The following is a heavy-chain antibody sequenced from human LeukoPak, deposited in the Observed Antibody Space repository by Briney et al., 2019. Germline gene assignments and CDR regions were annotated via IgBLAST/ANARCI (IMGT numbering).Heavy chain of an antibody. CDR3: ARRKDWCTSSSCHFDY. V-gene: IGHV3-48*01. J-gene: IGHJ4*02. D-gene: IGHD2-2*01. CDR2: ITSSSNTI. Sequence: GGSLRLSCAASGFTFRSYNMNWVRQAPGKGREWVSYITSSSNTIYYADSVKGRFTVSRDNAKNSLYLQMNSLRAEDTAVYYCARRKDWCTSSSCHFDYWGQGTLVTVSS. CDR1: GFTFRSYN.